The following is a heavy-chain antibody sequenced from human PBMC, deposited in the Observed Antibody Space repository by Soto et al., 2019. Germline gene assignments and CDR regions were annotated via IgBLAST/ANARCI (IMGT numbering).Heavy chain of an antibody. CDR1: GFTFYSYA. CDR2: IGSVGGDT. V-gene: IGHV3-23*01. Sequence: EVQLLESGGCLVQPGGSLRLSCAASGFTFYSYAMSWVRQAPGKGLEWVSTIGSVGGDTYYADSVKGRFTISRDDSKNTLLLQMNSLRAEDTAVYYCVKDRMAYNSVWDPFDIWGQGTMVTVSS. CDR3: VKDRMAYNSVWDPFDI. J-gene: IGHJ3*02. D-gene: IGHD1-20*01.